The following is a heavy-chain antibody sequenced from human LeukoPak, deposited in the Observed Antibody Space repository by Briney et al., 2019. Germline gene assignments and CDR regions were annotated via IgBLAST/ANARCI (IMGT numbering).Heavy chain of an antibody. D-gene: IGHD7-27*01. CDR2: IYYSGST. CDR3: ARRPHNWGFDY. V-gene: IGHV4-61*08. CDR1: GGSISSGGYS. Sequence: SETLSLTCAVSGGSISSGGYSWSWIRQPPGKGLEWIGYIYYSGSTNYNPSLKSRVTISVDTSKNQFSLTLNSVTAADTAVFYCARRPHNWGFDYWGQGTLVTVSS. J-gene: IGHJ4*02.